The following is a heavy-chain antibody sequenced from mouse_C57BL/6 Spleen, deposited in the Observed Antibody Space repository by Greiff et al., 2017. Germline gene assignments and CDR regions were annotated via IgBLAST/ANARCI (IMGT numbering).Heavy chain of an antibody. CDR2: INPSNGGT. V-gene: IGHV1-53*01. CDR1: GYTFTSYW. CDR3: AREAKLLRYFDV. Sequence: QVQLQQPGTELVKPGASVKLSCKASGYTFTSYWMHWVKQRPGQGLEWIGNINPSNGGTNYNEKFKSQATLTVDKSSSKAFMQLSSLTSEDSAVYYCAREAKLLRYFDVWGTGTTVTVSS. J-gene: IGHJ1*03.